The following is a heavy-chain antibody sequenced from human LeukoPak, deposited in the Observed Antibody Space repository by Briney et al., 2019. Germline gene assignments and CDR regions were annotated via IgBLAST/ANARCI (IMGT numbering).Heavy chain of an antibody. CDR3: ARGSRDFWSGYSSEYYYYGMDV. V-gene: IGHV3-30-3*01. CDR2: ISYDGSNK. D-gene: IGHD3-3*01. Sequence: GGSLRLSCAASGFTFSSYAMHSVRQAPGKGLEWVAVISYDGSNKYYADSVKGRFTISRDNSKNTLYLQMNSLRAEDTAVYYCARGSRDFWSGYSSEYYYYGMDVWGQGTTVTVSS. J-gene: IGHJ6*02. CDR1: GFTFSSYA.